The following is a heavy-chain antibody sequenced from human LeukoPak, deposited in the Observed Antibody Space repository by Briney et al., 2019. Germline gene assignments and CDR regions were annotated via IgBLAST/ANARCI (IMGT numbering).Heavy chain of an antibody. CDR1: GDSMRSYY. D-gene: IGHD6-13*01. CDR2: VDDRGVG. CDR3: ARDSRYDSGWFDDGMDV. V-gene: IGHV4-59*01. J-gene: IGHJ6*02. Sequence: PSETLSLTCTVSGDSMRSYYWSWIGQAPGKGLDWLGHVDDRGVGNYNPSLKGRGSISVDTSKNQFSLKLRSVTAADTAVYYCARDSRYDSGWFDDGMDVWGPGTTVTVSS.